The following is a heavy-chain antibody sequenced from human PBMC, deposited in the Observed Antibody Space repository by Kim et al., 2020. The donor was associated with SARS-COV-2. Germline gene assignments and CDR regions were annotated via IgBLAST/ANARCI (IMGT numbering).Heavy chain of an antibody. CDR2: IYYSGST. V-gene: IGHV4-31*03. CDR3: ARGPLKNPVPLGYYYYYGRDV. Sequence: SETLSLTCTVSGGSISSGGYYWSWIRQHPGKGLEWIGYIYYSGSTYYNPSLKSRVTISVDTSKNQFSLKLSSVTAADTAVYYCARGPLKNPVPLGYYYYYGRDVWGQGTTVTVSS. J-gene: IGHJ6*02. CDR1: GGSISSGGYY.